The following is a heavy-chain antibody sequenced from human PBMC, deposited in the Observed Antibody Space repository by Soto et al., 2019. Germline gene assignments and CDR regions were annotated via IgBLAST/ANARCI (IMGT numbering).Heavy chain of an antibody. J-gene: IGHJ3*01. Sequence: SETLSLTCSFSVFYIVGFYYAWGWIRQPPGNGLEWIGFIYNSGSTYYNSSLRSRVTISVDSSKNHFFLNLTSVTAADTAVYYCETYSKFFQTWGQGTKVTVSS. D-gene: IGHD4-4*01. CDR2: IYNSGST. CDR3: ETYSKFFQT. CDR1: VFYIVGFYYA. V-gene: IGHV4-30-2*01.